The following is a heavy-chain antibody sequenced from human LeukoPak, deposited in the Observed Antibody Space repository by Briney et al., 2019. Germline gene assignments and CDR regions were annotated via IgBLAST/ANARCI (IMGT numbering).Heavy chain of an antibody. D-gene: IGHD2-15*01. CDR2: IYYSGST. J-gene: IGHJ5*02. V-gene: IGHV4-30-4*07. CDR1: GGSISSGGYS. CDR3: ARGYCSGGSCLNWFDP. Sequence: SQTLSLTCAVSGGSISSGGYSWSWIRQPPGKGLEWIGYIYYSGSTYYNPSLKSRVTISVDTSKNQFSLKLSSVTAADTAVYYCARGYCSGGSCLNWFDPWGQGTLVTVSS.